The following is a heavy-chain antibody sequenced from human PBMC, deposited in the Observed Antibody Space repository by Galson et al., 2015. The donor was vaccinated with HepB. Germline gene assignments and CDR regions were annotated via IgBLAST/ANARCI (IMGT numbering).Heavy chain of an antibody. D-gene: IGHD5-24*01. J-gene: IGHJ4*02. CDR1: GVSISNYF. Sequence: SETLSLTCTFSGVSISNYFWSWIRQPPGKGLEWMGYIYYSGSTNYNPSLQSRATISVDASKNQFSLTLTSVTAADTAVYYCARRGYVGDGYDYGFDYWGRGTLVTVSS. CDR3: ARRGYVGDGYDYGFDY. V-gene: IGHV4-59*08. CDR2: IYYSGST.